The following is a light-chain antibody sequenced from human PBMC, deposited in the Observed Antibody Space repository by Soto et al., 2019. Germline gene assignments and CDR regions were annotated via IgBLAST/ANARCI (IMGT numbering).Light chain of an antibody. CDR1: QSVSSN. J-gene: IGKJ1*01. Sequence: EIVLTQSPATLSVSPGERATLSCRASQSVSSNLAWYQQKPGQAPRLLIYGASTRATGILARFSGSGSGTDFTLTISSLETEDLAVYYCQHRSNWPSWTFGAGTKVDIK. V-gene: IGKV3-11*01. CDR2: GAS. CDR3: QHRSNWPSWT.